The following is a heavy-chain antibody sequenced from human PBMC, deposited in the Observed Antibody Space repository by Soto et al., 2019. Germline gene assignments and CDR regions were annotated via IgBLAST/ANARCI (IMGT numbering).Heavy chain of an antibody. CDR2: IYYSGST. D-gene: IGHD2-21*02. V-gene: IGHV4-31*03. J-gene: IGHJ5*02. CDR3: ARDLATNCGGDCYPQQAWFDP. CDR1: GGSISSGGYY. Sequence: SETLSLTCTVSGGSISSGGYYWSWIRQHPGKGLEWIGYIYYSGSTYYNPSLKSRVTISVDTSKNQFSLKLSSVTAADTAVYYCARDLATNCGGDCYPQQAWFDPWGQGTLVTVSS.